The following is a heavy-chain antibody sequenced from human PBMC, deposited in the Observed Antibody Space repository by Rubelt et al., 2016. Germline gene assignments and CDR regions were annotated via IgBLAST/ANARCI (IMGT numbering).Heavy chain of an antibody. CDR1: GGSLSSGSYY. J-gene: IGHJ6*02. CDR3: AKGRGGGAVAGMYGMDV. V-gene: IGHV4-31*03. D-gene: IGHD6-19*01. CDR2: IFHTGTN. Sequence: QVQLQESGPGLVKPSETLSLTCTVSGGSLSSGSYYWSWVRQHPEKGLEWIGYIFHTGTNSYNPSFKGGVSMSVDTSKNQFSVRLTSVTAADTAVYYCAKGRGGGAVAGMYGMDVWGQGTTVTVSS.